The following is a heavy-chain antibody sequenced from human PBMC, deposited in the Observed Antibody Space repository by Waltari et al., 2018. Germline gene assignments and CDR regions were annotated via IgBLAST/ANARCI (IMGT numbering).Heavy chain of an antibody. V-gene: IGHV1-46*01. D-gene: IGHD4-17*01. CDR1: GYTFTSYY. J-gene: IGHJ3*02. CDR2: INPSGGST. CDR3: ARAGYGDYKAFDI. Sequence: QVQLVQSGAEVKKPGASVKVSCKASGYTFTSYYMHWVRQAPGQGLEWMGIINPSGGSTSYAQKFQGRVTMNRDTSTSTVYMELSSLRSEDTAVYYCARAGYGDYKAFDIWGQGTMVTVSS.